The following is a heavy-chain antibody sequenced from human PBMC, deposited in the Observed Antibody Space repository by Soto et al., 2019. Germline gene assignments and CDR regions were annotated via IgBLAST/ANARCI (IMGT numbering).Heavy chain of an antibody. CDR3: ARGSEMFDY. CDR2: IYYSGST. CDR1: GGSVMRGSYY. J-gene: IGHJ4*02. V-gene: IGHV4-61*01. Sequence: SETLSLTCTVAGGSVMRGSYYWSWIRQPPGKGLEWIGYIYYSGSTNYNPSLKSRVTISVDTSKNQFSLKLSSVTAADTAVYYCARGSEMFDYWGQGSLVTVSS.